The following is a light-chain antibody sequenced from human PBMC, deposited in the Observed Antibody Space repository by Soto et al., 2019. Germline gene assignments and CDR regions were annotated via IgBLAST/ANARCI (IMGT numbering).Light chain of an antibody. CDR3: TAWDGSLDGRV. J-gene: IGLJ3*02. Sequence: QSVLTQPPSVSGTPGQRVTISCSGSSSNVGSNTVHWYQQVPGTAPKLLIYRTDQRPAGIPDRFSGSKSGTSASLDISGLQSDDEADYYCTAWDGSLDGRVFGGGTKVTVL. V-gene: IGLV1-44*01. CDR1: SSNVGSNT. CDR2: RTD.